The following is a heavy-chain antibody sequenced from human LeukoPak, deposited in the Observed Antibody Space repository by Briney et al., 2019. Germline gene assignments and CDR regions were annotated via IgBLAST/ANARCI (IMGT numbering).Heavy chain of an antibody. D-gene: IGHD2-15*01. CDR1: GGSISSYY. CDR2: IYYSGST. CDR3: ARLVVYSFDI. V-gene: IGHV4-59*12. Sequence: KPSETLSLTCTVSGGSISSYYWSWIRQPPGKGLEWIGYIYYSGSTYYNPSLKSRVTISVDTSKNQFSLKLSSVTAADTAVYYCARLVVYSFDIWGQGTMVTVSS. J-gene: IGHJ3*02.